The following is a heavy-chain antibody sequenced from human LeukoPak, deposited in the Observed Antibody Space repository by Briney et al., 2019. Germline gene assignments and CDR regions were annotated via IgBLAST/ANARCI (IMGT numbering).Heavy chain of an antibody. CDR1: GFTFSSYW. Sequence: GGSLRLSCAASGFTFSSYWMSWVRQAPGKGLEWVANIKQDGSEKYYVDSVKGRFTISRDNAKNSLYLQMNSLRAEDTAVYYCAREGKDGYNPGYYYYGMDVWGQGTTVTVSS. D-gene: IGHD5-24*01. V-gene: IGHV3-7*03. CDR2: IKQDGSEK. CDR3: AREGKDGYNPGYYYYGMDV. J-gene: IGHJ6*02.